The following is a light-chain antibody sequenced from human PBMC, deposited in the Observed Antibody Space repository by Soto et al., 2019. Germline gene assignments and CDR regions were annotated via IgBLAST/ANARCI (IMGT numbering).Light chain of an antibody. J-gene: IGKJ5*01. V-gene: IGKV3-15*01. Sequence: ETVMTQSPATLSVSPGERATLSCRASQSVGTSLAWYQQEPGQAPRVLMYGASSRATGVPGRFSGSGSATEFTLTISSLQSEDFAVYYCQQYNNWPPPITFGQGTRLEMK. CDR3: QQYNNWPPPIT. CDR2: GAS. CDR1: QSVGTS.